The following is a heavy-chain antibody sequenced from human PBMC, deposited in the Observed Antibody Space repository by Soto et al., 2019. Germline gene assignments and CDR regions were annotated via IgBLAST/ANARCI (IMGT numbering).Heavy chain of an antibody. Sequence: EVQLLESGGGLVRPGGSLRLSCAASGFTFSHYVLSWVRQAPGGGLEWVSSISGSGSSVYLADSVRGRFAMSRDLSTNTVSLQMNSLTVEDTGIYFWAQGRALYLSASYFYYGLEVWGQGTTVTVSS. J-gene: IGHJ6*02. CDR3: AQGRALYLSASYFYYGLEV. V-gene: IGHV3-23*01. CDR1: GFTFSHYV. D-gene: IGHD2-2*02. CDR2: ISGSGSSV.